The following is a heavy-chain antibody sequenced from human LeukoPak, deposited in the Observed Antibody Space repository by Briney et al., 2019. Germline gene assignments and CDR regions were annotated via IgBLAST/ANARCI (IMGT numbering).Heavy chain of an antibody. CDR2: IKSKTDGGTT. Sequence: GGTLRLSCAASGFTFSNAWMNWVRQAPGKGLEWVGRIKSKTDGGTTDYAAPVKGRFTISRDDSKNTLYLQMNSLKTEDTAVYYCTFGELVGAFDIWGQGTKVTVSS. V-gene: IGHV3-15*01. CDR3: TFGELVGAFDI. CDR1: GFTFSNAW. D-gene: IGHD3-10*01. J-gene: IGHJ3*02.